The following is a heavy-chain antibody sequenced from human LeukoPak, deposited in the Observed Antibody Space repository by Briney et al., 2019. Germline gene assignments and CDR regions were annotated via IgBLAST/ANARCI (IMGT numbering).Heavy chain of an antibody. CDR3: ARTNYYISGSYYRD. D-gene: IGHD3-10*01. CDR1: GGSFSDVY. Sequence: SETLSLTCGVYGGSFSDVYWNWIRQPPGKELEWIGEINQSGNTNYNPSLRSRVSISVDTSKKQFSLRLSSVTAADTAVYYCARTNYYISGSYYRDWGQGALVTVSS. CDR2: INQSGNT. V-gene: IGHV4-34*01. J-gene: IGHJ4*02.